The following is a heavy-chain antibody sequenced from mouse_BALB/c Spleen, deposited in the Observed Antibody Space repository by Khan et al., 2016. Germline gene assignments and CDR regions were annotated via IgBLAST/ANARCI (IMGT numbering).Heavy chain of an antibody. V-gene: IGHV3-8*02. J-gene: IGHJ4*01. CDR3: ARYCGSSYYAMDY. CDR1: GDSITSGY. D-gene: IGHD1-1*01. Sequence: EVQLQESGPSLVKPSQTLSLTCSVTGDSITSGYWNWIRKFPGNKLEYMGYISYSGSTYYNPSLKSRISITRDTSKNQYYLQLNSVTTEDTATYYCARYCGSSYYAMDYWGQGTSVTVSS. CDR2: ISYSGST.